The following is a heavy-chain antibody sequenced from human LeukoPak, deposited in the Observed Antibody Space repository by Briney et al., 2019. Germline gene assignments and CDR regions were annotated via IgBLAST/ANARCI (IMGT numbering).Heavy chain of an antibody. V-gene: IGHV3-30*04. Sequence: GRSLRLSCAASTFTFSSYAMHWVRQAPGKGLEWVTVISSDGSNKYYADSVKGRFTISRDNSKNTLDLQMNSLRAEDTAVYYCAKDRDGGWYHYFDYWGQGTLVTVSS. D-gene: IGHD6-19*01. CDR2: ISSDGSNK. CDR3: AKDRDGGWYHYFDY. J-gene: IGHJ4*02. CDR1: TFTFSSYA.